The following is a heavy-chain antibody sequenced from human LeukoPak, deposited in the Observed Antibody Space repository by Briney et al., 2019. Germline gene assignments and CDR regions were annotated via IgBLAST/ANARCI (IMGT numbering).Heavy chain of an antibody. V-gene: IGHV4-30-2*01. CDR3: ARITFVVEGYGMDV. CDR1: GGSISSGGYS. Sequence: SETLSLTCSVSGGSISSGGYSWSWIRQPPGKGLEWIGYINHSGNTYHNPSLMSRVTISVDTSKNQFSLKLSSVTAADTAVYYCARITFVVEGYGMDVWGQGTTVTVSS. CDR2: INHSGNT. D-gene: IGHD2-21*01. J-gene: IGHJ6*02.